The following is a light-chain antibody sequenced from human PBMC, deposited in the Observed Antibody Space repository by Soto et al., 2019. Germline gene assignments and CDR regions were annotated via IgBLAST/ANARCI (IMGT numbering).Light chain of an antibody. Sequence: QYALTQPPSASGSPGQSVTISCTGTSSDVGGYNYVSWYQQHPGKAPKVMVYEVTKRPSGVPDRFSGSKSGNTASLTVSGLQAEDEADYYCSSYAGSNNPVVFGGGTKLTVL. V-gene: IGLV2-8*01. CDR1: SSDVGGYNY. CDR2: EVT. CDR3: SSYAGSNNPVV. J-gene: IGLJ2*01.